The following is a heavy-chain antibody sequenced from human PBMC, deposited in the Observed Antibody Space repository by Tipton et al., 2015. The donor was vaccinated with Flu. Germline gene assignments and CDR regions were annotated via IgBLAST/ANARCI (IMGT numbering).Heavy chain of an antibody. Sequence: TLSLTCAVYGGSFSGYYWSWIRQPPGKGLEWIGEINHSGSTNYNLSLKSRVTISVDTSKNPFSLTLSSVTAADTAVYYCARQPSYETVGLFLPVWFDPWGQGTLVTISS. V-gene: IGHV4-34*01. CDR2: INHSGST. J-gene: IGHJ5*02. D-gene: IGHD3-3*01. CDR3: ARQPSYETVGLFLPVWFDP. CDR1: GGSFSGYY.